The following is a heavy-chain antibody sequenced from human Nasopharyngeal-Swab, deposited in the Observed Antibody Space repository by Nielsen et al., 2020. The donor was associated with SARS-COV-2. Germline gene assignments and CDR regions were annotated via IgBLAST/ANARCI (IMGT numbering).Heavy chain of an antibody. Sequence: GESLKISCAASGFTFSSYEMNWVRQAPGKGLEWVSYISSSGSTRYYADSVKGRFTISRDNAKNSLHLQMNSLRAEDTALYYCARGNWNLDFWGQGTLVTVSS. V-gene: IGHV3-48*03. CDR3: ARGNWNLDF. CDR2: ISSSGSTR. J-gene: IGHJ4*02. D-gene: IGHD1-1*01. CDR1: GFTFSSYE.